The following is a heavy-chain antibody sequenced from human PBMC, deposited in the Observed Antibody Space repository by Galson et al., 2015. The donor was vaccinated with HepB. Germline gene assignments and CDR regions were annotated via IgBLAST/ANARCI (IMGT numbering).Heavy chain of an antibody. CDR2: IKEDGSAT. Sequence: LRLSCAASGFTFSSHWMTWVRQAPGKGLEWVANIKEDGSATYCVDSLKGRFTISRDNAKNSLYLQMNSLSVDDTAVYYCARDRIDGSNDWWGQGTLVTVSS. V-gene: IGHV3-7*03. CDR3: ARDRIDGSNDW. CDR1: GFTFSSHW. D-gene: IGHD5-24*01. J-gene: IGHJ4*02.